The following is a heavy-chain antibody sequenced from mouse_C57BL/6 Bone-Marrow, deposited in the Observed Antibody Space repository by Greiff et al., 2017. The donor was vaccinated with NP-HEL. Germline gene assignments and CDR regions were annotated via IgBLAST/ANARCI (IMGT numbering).Heavy chain of an antibody. J-gene: IGHJ4*01. CDR3: ASLYYGSSCAMDY. D-gene: IGHD1-1*01. CDR1: GYTFTSYW. Sequence: QVQLKQPGAELVKPGASVKMSCKASGYTFTSYWITWVKQRPGQGLEWIGDIYPGSGSTNYNEKFKSKATLTLDTSSSTAYMQLSSLTSEDSAVYYCASLYYGSSCAMDYWGQGTSVTVSS. CDR2: IYPGSGST. V-gene: IGHV1-55*01.